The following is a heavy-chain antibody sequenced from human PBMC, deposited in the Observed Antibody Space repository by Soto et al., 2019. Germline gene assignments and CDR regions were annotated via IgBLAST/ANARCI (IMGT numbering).Heavy chain of an antibody. J-gene: IGHJ4*02. CDR1: GFTFSNYW. V-gene: IGHV3-7*01. D-gene: IGHD6-25*01. CDR2: IKKDGSQK. Sequence: EVQLGESGGGLVQPGGSLRLSCETSGFTFSNYWMTWVRQAPGKGLEWVANIKKDGSQKNFVDSVKGRFTISRDNAKNSLYLQMDSLRVEDTAIYYCVKEIASAQWGQGTLVTVSS. CDR3: VKEIASAQ.